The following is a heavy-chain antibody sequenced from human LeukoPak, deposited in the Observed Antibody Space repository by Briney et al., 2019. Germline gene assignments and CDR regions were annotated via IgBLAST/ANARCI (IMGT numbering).Heavy chain of an antibody. CDR2: FDPEDGET. Sequence: VASVKVSCKVSGYTLTELSMHWVRQAPGKGLEWMGGFDPEDGETIYAQKFQGRVTMTEDTSTDTAYMELSSLRSEDTAVYYCATCPTYSGSYLHRDDAFDIWGQGTMVTVSS. D-gene: IGHD1-26*01. CDR1: GYTLTELS. J-gene: IGHJ3*02. V-gene: IGHV1-24*01. CDR3: ATCPTYSGSYLHRDDAFDI.